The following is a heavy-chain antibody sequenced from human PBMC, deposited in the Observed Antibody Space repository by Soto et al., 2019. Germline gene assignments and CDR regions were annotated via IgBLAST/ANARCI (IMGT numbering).Heavy chain of an antibody. CDR2: IGTAGDP. CDR1: GFTFSSYD. Sequence: EVQLVESGGGLVQPGGSLRLSCAASGFTFSSYDMHWVRQATGKGLEWVSAIGTAGDPYYPGSVKGRFTISRENAKNSLYLQMNSLRPEDTALYYCAKKLDTSVDVGGAFDLWGQGTMVTVSS. J-gene: IGHJ3*01. V-gene: IGHV3-13*05. D-gene: IGHD5-18*01. CDR3: AKKLDTSVDVGGAFDL.